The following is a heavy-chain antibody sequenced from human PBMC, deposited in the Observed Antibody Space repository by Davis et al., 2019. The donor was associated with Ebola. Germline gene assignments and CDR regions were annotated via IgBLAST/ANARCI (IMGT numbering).Heavy chain of an antibody. CDR2: ISAYNGNT. CDR3: ARTYRGAAQRKYYPMDV. J-gene: IGHJ6*02. V-gene: IGHV1-18*01. D-gene: IGHD1-26*01. CDR1: GYSFSIFG. Sequence: ASVKVSCKGSGYSFSIFGISWVRQAPGQGLEWMGWISAYNGNTNYAQNLQDRVTVTTDTSTSTAYMELTSLTSDDTAVYYCARTYRGAAQRKYYPMDVWGQGTTVTVSS.